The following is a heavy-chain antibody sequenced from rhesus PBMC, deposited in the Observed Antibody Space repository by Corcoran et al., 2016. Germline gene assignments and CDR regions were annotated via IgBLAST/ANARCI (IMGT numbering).Heavy chain of an antibody. CDR2: VNGNTGYS. Sequence: QVQLQESGPALVKPSETLSLTCAVSGGSFTTYWWTWIRQSPGKGLEWIGEVNGNTGYSNYNPSLKCRVTISKDASTNQFSLALRSVTAADTAVYYCAKYGGGSWTPVFDYWGQGVLVTVSS. CDR1: GGSFTTYW. J-gene: IGHJ4*01. CDR3: AKYGGGSWTPVFDY. V-gene: IGHV4-80*01. D-gene: IGHD6-25*01.